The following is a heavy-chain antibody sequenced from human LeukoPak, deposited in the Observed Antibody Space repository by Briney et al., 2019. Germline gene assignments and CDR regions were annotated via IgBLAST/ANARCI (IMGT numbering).Heavy chain of an antibody. CDR1: GFTFRSCA. CDR2: ISSSGSII. CDR3: ARHDYHSNSDAFHV. D-gene: IGHD4-23*01. J-gene: IGHJ3*01. Sequence: GGSLRLSCAASGFTFRSCALSWVRQAPAKGLEWVSYISSSGSIIYYADSVKGRFTISRDSDKNSLYLQMNSLRAEDAAVYYCARHDYHSNSDAFHVWGQGTMVTVSS. V-gene: IGHV3-48*03.